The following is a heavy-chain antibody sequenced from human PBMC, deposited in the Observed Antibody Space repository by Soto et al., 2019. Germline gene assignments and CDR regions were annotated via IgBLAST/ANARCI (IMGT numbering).Heavy chain of an antibody. J-gene: IGHJ4*02. CDR3: VRDSRTGCSSINCYMH. Sequence: QLQLRESGPGLVQPSGTLSLTCDVSGDSLTNNHWWSWVRQAPGKGLEWIGGIWHTGRPNYNPSLKSRVAISIDKSKNQLSLKLSSVTAADTAVYYCVRDSRTGCSSINCYMHWGQGTLVTVSS. D-gene: IGHD2-15*01. CDR1: GDSLTNNHW. V-gene: IGHV4-4*02. CDR2: IWHTGRP.